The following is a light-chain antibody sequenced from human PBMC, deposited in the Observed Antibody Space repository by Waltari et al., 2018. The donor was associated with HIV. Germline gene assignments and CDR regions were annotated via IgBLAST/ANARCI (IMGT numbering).Light chain of an antibody. CDR2: EGN. J-gene: IGLJ2*01. Sequence: QSALTQPASVSGSPGQSITISCTGTSSDVGTYSLVSWDQHHPGKAPKLMIYEGNKRPSGVSNRFSGSKSGNTASLTISGLQAEDEADYYCSSYTSFSTVLFGGGTKLTVL. CDR3: SSYTSFSTVL. CDR1: SSDVGTYSL. V-gene: IGLV2-23*01.